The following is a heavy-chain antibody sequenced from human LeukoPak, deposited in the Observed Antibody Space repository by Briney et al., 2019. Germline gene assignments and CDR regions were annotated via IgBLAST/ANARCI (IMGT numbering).Heavy chain of an antibody. CDR1: GGSISSGSYY. V-gene: IGHV4-61*02. Sequence: ASETLSLTCTVSGGSISSGSYYWSWIRQPAGKGLEWIGRIYTSGSTNYNPSLKSRVTISVDTSKNQFSLKLSSVTAADTAVYYCARLGIWFGELLFRRPTRNWFDPWGQGTLVTVSS. CDR2: IYTSGST. J-gene: IGHJ5*02. D-gene: IGHD3-10*01. CDR3: ARLGIWFGELLFRRPTRNWFDP.